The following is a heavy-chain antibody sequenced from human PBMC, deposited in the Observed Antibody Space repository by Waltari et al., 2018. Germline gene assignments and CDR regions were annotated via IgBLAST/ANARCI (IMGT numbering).Heavy chain of an antibody. D-gene: IGHD6-25*01. CDR1: GGSFSGYY. V-gene: IGHV4-34*01. J-gene: IGHJ4*02. Sequence: QVQLQQWGAGLLKPSETLSLTCTVYGGSFSGYYWSWTRQPPGKGLEWIGEINHSGSTNYNPSLKSRVTISVDTSKNQFSLKLSSVTAADTAVYYCARGLSGGGEFLNWGQGTLVTVSS. CDR2: INHSGST. CDR3: ARGLSGGGEFLN.